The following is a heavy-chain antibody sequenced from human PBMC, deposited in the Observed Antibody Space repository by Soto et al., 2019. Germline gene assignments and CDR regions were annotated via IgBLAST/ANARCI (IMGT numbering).Heavy chain of an antibody. Sequence: QVQLVQSGGEVKKPGASVKVSCKTSGYSFTSYGITWVRQAPGQGLEWMGWISPHNGNTDYTQKRQDRVTMTTDISTSTAYMEWRSLRSDDTAVYYCAMYSRSSLDYWGQGTLVTVSS. J-gene: IGHJ4*02. V-gene: IGHV1-18*04. CDR1: GYSFTSYG. CDR2: ISPHNGNT. CDR3: AMYSRSSLDY. D-gene: IGHD6-6*01.